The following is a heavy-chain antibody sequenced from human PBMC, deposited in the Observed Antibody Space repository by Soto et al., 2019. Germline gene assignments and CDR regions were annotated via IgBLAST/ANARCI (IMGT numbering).Heavy chain of an antibody. CDR1: GYTFTGYY. CDR2: INPNSGST. J-gene: IGHJ4*02. Sequence: GASVKVSCKASGYTFTGYYMHWVRQAPGQGLEWMAIINPNSGSTNYAQEFQGRVTVTRDTSTSTVFMELSSLHSDDTAVYYCARDLLAANYWGQGTLVTVSS. CDR3: ARDLLAANY. D-gene: IGHD2-15*01. V-gene: IGHV1-46*01.